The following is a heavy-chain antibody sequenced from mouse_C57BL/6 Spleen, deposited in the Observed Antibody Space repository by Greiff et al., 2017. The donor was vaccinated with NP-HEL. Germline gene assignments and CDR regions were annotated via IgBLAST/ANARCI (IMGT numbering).Heavy chain of an antibody. CDR1: GYSITSGYY. CDR2: ISYDGSN. J-gene: IGHJ4*01. CDR3: ARVDFPYAMDY. Sequence: VQLQQSGPGLVKPSHSLSLTCSVTGYSITSGYYWNWIRQFPGNKLEWMGYISYDGSNNYNPSLKNRISITRDTSKNQFFLKLNSVTTEDTATYYCARVDFPYAMDYWGQGTSVTVSS. V-gene: IGHV3-6*01.